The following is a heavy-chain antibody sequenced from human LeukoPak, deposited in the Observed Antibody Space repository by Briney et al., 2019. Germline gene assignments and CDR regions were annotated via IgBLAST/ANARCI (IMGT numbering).Heavy chain of an antibody. J-gene: IGHJ4*02. Sequence: GGSLRLSCAASGFTFSSYWMNWVRQAPGKGLVWVSRIASDGSSTTYADSVKGRFSISRDNAKNTLYLQMNSLRVEDTAVYYCARAFPNSGGFDYWGQGTLVTVSS. D-gene: IGHD6-25*01. V-gene: IGHV3-74*01. CDR1: GFTFSSYW. CDR3: ARAFPNSGGFDY. CDR2: IASDGSST.